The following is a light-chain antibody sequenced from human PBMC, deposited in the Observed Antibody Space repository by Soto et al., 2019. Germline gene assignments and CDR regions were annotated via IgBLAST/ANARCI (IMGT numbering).Light chain of an antibody. CDR1: QSILDRSRNKYY. J-gene: IGKJ1*01. CDR3: QQYFTSPWT. CDR2: WAS. Sequence: DIVMTQSPDSLAVSLGERATFNCKSSQSILDRSRNKYYLAWYQQKSGQPPKLLIYWASLREPGVPDRFTGSGSGTDFTLTINRLQAEDVAVYYCQQYFTSPWTFGQGTKVEI. V-gene: IGKV4-1*01.